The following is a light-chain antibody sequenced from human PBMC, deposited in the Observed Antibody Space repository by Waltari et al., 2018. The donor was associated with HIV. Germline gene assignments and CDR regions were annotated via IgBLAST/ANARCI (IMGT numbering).Light chain of an antibody. CDR2: STD. V-gene: IGLV1-44*01. CDR3: AAWDVSLNAYV. Sequence: QSVLTQPPSASGPPGQRVTISCSGGSSNIGATAAKWYQQLPGMAPKLSIYSTDQRPSGVPDRFSGSKSDTSASLAISGLHSEDEADYYCAAWDVSLNAYVFGTGTTVTVL. CDR1: SSNIGATA. J-gene: IGLJ1*01.